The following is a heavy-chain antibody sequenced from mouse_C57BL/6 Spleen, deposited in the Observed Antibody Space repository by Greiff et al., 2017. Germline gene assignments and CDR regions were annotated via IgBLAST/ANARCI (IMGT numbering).Heavy chain of an antibody. J-gene: IGHJ4*01. CDR3: ARRGEAHRACAMDY. D-gene: IGHD3-1*01. CDR2: IQPTSGST. V-gene: IGHV1-64*01. CDR1: GYTFTSYW. Sequence: QVQLQQSGAELVKPGASVKLSCKASGYTFTSYWMHWVKQRPGQGLEWIGMIQPTSGSTNYNEKFKSKATLTVDKSSCTAYLQLRSLTPEDAAVDICARRGEAHRACAMDYWGQGTSVTVSS.